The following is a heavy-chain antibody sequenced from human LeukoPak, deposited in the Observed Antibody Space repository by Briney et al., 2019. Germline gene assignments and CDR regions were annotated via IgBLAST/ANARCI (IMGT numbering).Heavy chain of an antibody. CDR2: IRSKAYGGTA. CDR1: GLTFGDYA. CDR3: TRDLGSGWYFDY. Sequence: GGSLRLSCTASGLTFGDYAMGWVRQAPGKGLERVGFIRSKAYGGTAEYAASVKGRFTISRDDSKSIADLQMNSLKTEDTAVYYCTRDLGSGWYFDYWGQGTLVTVSS. D-gene: IGHD6-19*01. V-gene: IGHV3-49*04. J-gene: IGHJ4*02.